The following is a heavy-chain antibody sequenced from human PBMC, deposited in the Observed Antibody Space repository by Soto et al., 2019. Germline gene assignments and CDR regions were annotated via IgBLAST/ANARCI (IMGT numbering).Heavy chain of an antibody. D-gene: IGHD4-17*01. CDR3: ARTTAVPNSLRSRYFFDY. CDR1: GGSVSDKTYY. Sequence: SETLSLTCSVSGGSVSDKTYYWSWIRQPPGKRLEWIGYVYYSGTTNYNPPLKSRDTISVDLSKNQFSLRLSSVTTADTALYYCARTTAVPNSLRSRYFFDYWGQGTLVTVS. V-gene: IGHV4-61*01. J-gene: IGHJ4*02. CDR2: VYYSGTT.